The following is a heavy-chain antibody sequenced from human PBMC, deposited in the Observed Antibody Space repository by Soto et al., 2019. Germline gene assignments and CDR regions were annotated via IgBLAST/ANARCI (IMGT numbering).Heavy chain of an antibody. CDR2: VYYDGHNK. V-gene: IGHV3-33*01. D-gene: IGHD2-2*01. CDR1: RFTFSMYG. Sequence: QVQLVESGGGVVQPGRSQRLSCAASRFTFSMYGMHWVRQAPGKGLEWMATVYYDGHNKYYADSVRGRFTISRDNSKNMVYLQMNSLRAEDTAVYYCARDPPSTLGSFDIWGRGTMVTVSS. CDR3: ARDPPSTLGSFDI. J-gene: IGHJ3*02.